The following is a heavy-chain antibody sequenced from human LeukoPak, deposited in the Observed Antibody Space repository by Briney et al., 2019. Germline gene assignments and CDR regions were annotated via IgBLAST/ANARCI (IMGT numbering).Heavy chain of an antibody. CDR3: VKGPYVVTAPFFDY. V-gene: IGHV3-64D*06. J-gene: IGHJ4*02. CDR1: GFTFSSYA. Sequence: GGSLRLSCSASGFTFSSYAMHWVRQAPGKGLEYVSAISSNGGSTYYADSVKGRFTISRDNSKNTLYLQMSSLRAEDTAVYYCVKGPYVVTAPFFDYWGQGTLVTVSS. CDR2: ISSNGGST. D-gene: IGHD2-21*02.